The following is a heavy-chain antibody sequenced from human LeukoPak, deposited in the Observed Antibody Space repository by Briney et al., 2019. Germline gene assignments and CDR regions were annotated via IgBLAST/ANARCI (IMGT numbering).Heavy chain of an antibody. CDR2: ISYSGST. CDR1: RGSISSYY. Sequence: PSETLSLTCTVSRGSISSYYWSWIRQPPGKGLEWIGYISYSGSTNYNPSLKSRVTLSVDTSKNQFSLRLSSVTAADTAVYYCVRVTGFQDWYFDLWGRGTLVTVSS. D-gene: IGHD3-9*01. V-gene: IGHV4-59*01. CDR3: VRVTGFQDWYFDL. J-gene: IGHJ2*01.